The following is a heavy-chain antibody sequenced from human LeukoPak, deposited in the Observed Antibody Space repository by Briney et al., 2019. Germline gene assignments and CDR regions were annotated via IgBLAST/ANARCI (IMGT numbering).Heavy chain of an antibody. J-gene: IGHJ4*02. Sequence: ASVKVSCKASGYTFTRYAMNWVRQAPGQGLEWMGWIYPNGGGTTYAQKFQGRVTMTRDTSITTAYLEVSRLTYDDTAVYYCATGLYYYDSSGYHDYWGQGTLVTVSS. V-gene: IGHV1-2*02. CDR2: IYPNGGGT. CDR3: ATGLYYYDSSGYHDY. CDR1: GYTFTRYA. D-gene: IGHD3-22*01.